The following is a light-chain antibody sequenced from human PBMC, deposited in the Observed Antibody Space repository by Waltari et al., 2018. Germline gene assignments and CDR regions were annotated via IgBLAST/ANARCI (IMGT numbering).Light chain of an antibody. CDR1: QTIRSY. J-gene: IGKJ3*01. CDR3: QQSDRTPRLFT. Sequence: DIQMTQSPSSLSASVGDRVTITCRASQTIRSYLNWYQQKPGKAPKLLIYGASILQSGVPSRFRGSGSGTDFTLTISSLQPEDFATYFCQQSDRTPRLFTFGPGTKVDVK. CDR2: GAS. V-gene: IGKV1-39*01.